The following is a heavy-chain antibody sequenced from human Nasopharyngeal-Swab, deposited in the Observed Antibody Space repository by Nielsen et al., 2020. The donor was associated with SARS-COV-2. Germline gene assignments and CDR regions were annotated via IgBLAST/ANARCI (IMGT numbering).Heavy chain of an antibody. CDR3: ARGRVGAKDY. J-gene: IGHJ4*02. CDR1: GGSFSGYY. V-gene: IGHV4-34*01. D-gene: IGHD1-26*01. CDR2: INHSGST. Sequence: SETLSLTCAVYGGSFSGYYWSWIRHPPGKGLEWIGEINHSGSTNYNPSLKSRVTISVDTSKNQFSLKLSSVTAADTAVYYCARGRVGAKDYWGQGTLVTVSS.